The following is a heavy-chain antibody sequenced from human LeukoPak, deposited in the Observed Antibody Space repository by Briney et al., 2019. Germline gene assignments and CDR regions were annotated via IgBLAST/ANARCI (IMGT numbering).Heavy chain of an antibody. D-gene: IGHD5-18*01. CDR3: AREVYSYALDALDL. CDR1: GFRFNNYA. Sequence: GRSLRLSCAASGFRFNNYAMHWVRQPPGTGLEWVAVITMDGIQEYYADSVKGRFSISRDNSKNTLYLQMNSLRSEDTAVYYCAREVYSYALDALDLWGQGTMVTVSS. J-gene: IGHJ3*01. V-gene: IGHV3-30*04. CDR2: ITMDGIQE.